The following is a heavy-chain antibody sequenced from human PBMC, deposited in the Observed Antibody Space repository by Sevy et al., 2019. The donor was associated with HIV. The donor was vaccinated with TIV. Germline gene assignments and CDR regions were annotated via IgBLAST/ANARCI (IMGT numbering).Heavy chain of an antibody. J-gene: IGHJ6*02. D-gene: IGHD3-3*01. CDR3: AREKTILEGRYGMDV. CDR2: ISSGSGYI. CDR1: GFSFSDYN. V-gene: IGHV3-21*01. Sequence: GGSLRLSCAASGFSFSDYNMNWVRHAPGKGLEWVSFISSGSGYIYYADSMKGRFTISRDNAKNSLYLQLNSLRAEDTAVYYCAREKTILEGRYGMDVWGQGTTVTVSS.